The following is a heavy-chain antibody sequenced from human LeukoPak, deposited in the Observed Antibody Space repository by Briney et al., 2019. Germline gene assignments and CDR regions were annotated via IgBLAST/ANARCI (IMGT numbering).Heavy chain of an antibody. CDR3: ARAHASYYYDSTIVEDFDY. Sequence: GGSLRLSCAASGFTFSSYSMNWVRQAPGKGLEWVSYISSSSSTIYYADSVKGRFTISRDNAKNPLYLQMNSLRAEDTAVYYCARAHASYYYDSTIVEDFDYWGQGTLVTVSS. D-gene: IGHD3-22*01. V-gene: IGHV3-48*01. CDR2: ISSSSSTI. CDR1: GFTFSSYS. J-gene: IGHJ4*02.